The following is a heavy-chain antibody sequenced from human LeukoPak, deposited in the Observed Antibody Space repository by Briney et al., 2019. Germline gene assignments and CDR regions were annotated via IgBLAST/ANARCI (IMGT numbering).Heavy chain of an antibody. CDR1: GGSISSYY. J-gene: IGHJ4*02. CDR3: ARDPDKYYDSSGYFDY. V-gene: IGHV4-59*12. D-gene: IGHD3-22*01. CDR2: IYYSGST. Sequence: SETLSLTCTVSGGSISSYYWSWIRQPPGKGLEWIGYIYYSGSTNYNPSLKSRVTISVDTSKNQFSLKLSSVTAADTAVYYCARDPDKYYDSSGYFDYWGQGTLVTVSS.